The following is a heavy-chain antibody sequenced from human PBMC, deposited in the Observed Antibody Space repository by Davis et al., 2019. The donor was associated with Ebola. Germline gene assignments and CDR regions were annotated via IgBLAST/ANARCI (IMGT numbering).Heavy chain of an antibody. J-gene: IGHJ4*02. Sequence: SGPTLVKPTQTLTLTCTFSGFSLSTIGVGVGWIRQPPGKAPEWLALIYWDNDKRYSPSLKSRLTITKDTSKNQVVLTMTNVDPVDTATYYCARIRSPGYGGGLGEFDYWGQGTLVTVSS. CDR2: IYWDNDK. CDR3: ARIRSPGYGGGLGEFDY. CDR1: GFSLSTIGVG. V-gene: IGHV2-5*02. D-gene: IGHD3-16*01.